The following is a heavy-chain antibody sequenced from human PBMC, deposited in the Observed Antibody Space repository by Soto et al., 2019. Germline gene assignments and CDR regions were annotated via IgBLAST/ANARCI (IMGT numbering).Heavy chain of an antibody. V-gene: IGHV1-18*01. D-gene: IGHD3-9*01. J-gene: IGHJ4*01. Sequence: QVQLVQSGAEVKKPGASVKVSCKASGYTFTSYGISWVRQAPGQGLEWMVWLSAYNGNTNYAQKLQGRVTMTTDTATSTGYIELGSLRSDDTAVYYCERDLTGNPVYWRQGTLVTVSS. CDR2: LSAYNGNT. CDR3: ERDLTGNPVY. CDR1: GYTFTSYG.